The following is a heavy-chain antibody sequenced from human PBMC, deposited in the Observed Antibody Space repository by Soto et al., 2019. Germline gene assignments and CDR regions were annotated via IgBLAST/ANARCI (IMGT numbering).Heavy chain of an antibody. CDR2: ISAYNGNT. D-gene: IGHD2-2*01. Sequence: ASVKVSCKASGYTFTSYGISWVRQAPGQGLEWMGWISAYNGNTNYAQKLQGRVTMTTDTSTSTAYMELRSLRSDDTAVYYCARVIVVVPAAMGGNWLDPWGQGTLVTVSS. J-gene: IGHJ5*02. V-gene: IGHV1-18*01. CDR3: ARVIVVVPAAMGGNWLDP. CDR1: GYTFTSYG.